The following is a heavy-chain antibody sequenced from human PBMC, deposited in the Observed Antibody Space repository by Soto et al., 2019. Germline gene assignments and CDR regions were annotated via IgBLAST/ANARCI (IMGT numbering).Heavy chain of an antibody. CDR3: ARVGGAPCRGIGNWFDP. V-gene: IGHV1-2*04. J-gene: IGHJ5*02. CDR1: GYTFTGYY. D-gene: IGHD3-10*01. Sequence: ASVKVSCKASGYTFTGYYMHWVRQAPGQGLEWMGWINPNSGGTNYAQKFQGWVTMTRDTSISTAYMELSRLGSDDTAGYYWARVGGAPCRGIGNWFDPWGQGTLVTVSS. CDR2: INPNSGGT.